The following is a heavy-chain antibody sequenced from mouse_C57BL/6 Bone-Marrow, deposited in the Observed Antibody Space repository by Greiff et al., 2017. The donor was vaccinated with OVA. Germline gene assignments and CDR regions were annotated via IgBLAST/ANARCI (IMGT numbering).Heavy chain of an antibody. CDR2: IRNKANGYTT. CDR1: GFTFTDYY. CDR3: ARYNWENCDY. J-gene: IGHJ2*01. Sequence: EVKLMESGGGLVQPGGSLSLSCAASGFTFTDYYMSWVRQPPGKALEWLGFIRNKANGYTTEYSASVKGRFTISRDNSQSILYLQMNALRAEDSATYYCARYNWENCDYWGQGTTLTVSS. V-gene: IGHV7-3*01. D-gene: IGHD4-1*01.